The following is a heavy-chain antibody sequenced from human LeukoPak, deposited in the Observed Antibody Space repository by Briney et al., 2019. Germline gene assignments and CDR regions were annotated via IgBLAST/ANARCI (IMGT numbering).Heavy chain of an antibody. CDR2: IFPSGGEI. Sequence: GGSLRLSCAASGFTFSTFAMIWVRQPPGKGLEWVSSIFPSGGEIHYADSVKGRFTISRDNAKNSLYLQMNSLRAEDTAVYYCARVAVAGAKFDCWGQGTLVTVSS. CDR1: GFTFSTFA. J-gene: IGHJ4*02. CDR3: ARVAVAGAKFDC. D-gene: IGHD6-19*01. V-gene: IGHV3-21*01.